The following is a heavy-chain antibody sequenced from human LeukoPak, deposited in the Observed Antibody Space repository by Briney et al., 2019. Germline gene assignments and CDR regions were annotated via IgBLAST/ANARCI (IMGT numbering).Heavy chain of an antibody. V-gene: IGHV3-49*03. CDR2: IRSKAYGGTT. Sequence: GGSLRLSCTGSGFTFGDYAMSWFRQAPGKGLEWVGFIRSKAYGGTTEYAASVKGRFTISRDDSKSIAYLQMNSLKTEDTAVYYCTRDPDYGDYVEDYWGQGTLVTVSS. CDR1: GFTFGDYA. D-gene: IGHD4-17*01. CDR3: TRDPDYGDYVEDY. J-gene: IGHJ4*02.